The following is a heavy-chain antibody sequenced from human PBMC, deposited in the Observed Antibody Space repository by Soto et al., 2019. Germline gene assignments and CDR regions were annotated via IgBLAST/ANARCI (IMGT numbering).Heavy chain of an antibody. CDR1: GGSFSGYY. CDR2: INHSGST. D-gene: IGHD3-10*01. J-gene: IGHJ6*02. Sequence: SETLSLTCAVYGGSFSGYYWSWIRQPPGKGLEWIGEINHSGSTNYNPSLKSRVTISVDTSKNQFSLKLSSVTAADTAVYYCASGGSGIYYPYYYYGMDVWGQGTTVP. V-gene: IGHV4-34*01. CDR3: ASGGSGIYYPYYYYGMDV.